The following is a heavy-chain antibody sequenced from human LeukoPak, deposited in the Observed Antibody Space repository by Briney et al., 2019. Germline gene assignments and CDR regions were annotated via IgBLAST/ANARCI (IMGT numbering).Heavy chain of an antibody. CDR1: GFTFSSPG. CDR2: IRYGERSK. Sequence: GGSLRLSCAMSGFTFSSPGIHWVRQAPGKGLEWVAFIRYGERSKYYADSVKGRFSISRDNSENTLSLQMNNLRPDDSAVYYCAQNFGSGKNWFDPWGQGTLVTVSS. CDR3: AQNFGSGKNWFDP. V-gene: IGHV3-30*02. D-gene: IGHD3-10*01. J-gene: IGHJ5*02.